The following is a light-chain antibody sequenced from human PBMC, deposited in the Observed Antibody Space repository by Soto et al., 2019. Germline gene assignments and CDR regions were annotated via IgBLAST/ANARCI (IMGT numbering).Light chain of an antibody. Sequence: EIVLTQSPGTLSLSPGERATLSCRASQSVSSSYLAWYQQKPGQAPRLLIYGASSRATGIPDRFSGSGSATDITLTSSRLESEDFAVYYCHQYDSSSLALAGGPKVEIK. CDR1: QSVSSSY. CDR2: GAS. J-gene: IGKJ4*01. CDR3: HQYDSSSLA. V-gene: IGKV3-20*01.